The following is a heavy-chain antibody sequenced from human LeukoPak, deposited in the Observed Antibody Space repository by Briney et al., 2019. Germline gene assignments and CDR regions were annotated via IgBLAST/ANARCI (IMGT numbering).Heavy chain of an antibody. V-gene: IGHV1-2*02. CDR2: INHINGGT. D-gene: IGHD1/OR15-1a*01. J-gene: IGHJ5*02. CDR3: ATLDQLSRFGGFDR. CDR1: GYTFSGYY. Sequence: ASVKVSCKAYGYTFSGYYLHWVQPAPGQGLEWVGWINHINGGTFYAQKFQGRVTMTSDTSISTAYMELNRLKSDDTAVYYCATLDQLSRFGGFDRGGQGTPVIVSS.